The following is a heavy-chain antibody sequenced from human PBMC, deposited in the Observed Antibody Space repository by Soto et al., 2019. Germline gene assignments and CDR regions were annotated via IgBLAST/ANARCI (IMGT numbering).Heavy chain of an antibody. CDR1: GGPVSSATYY. CDR2: VYDSAAT. Sequence: PSETLSLTCTVTGGPVSSATYYWSWIRQTPGKGREWLGYVYDSAATNYNPSLSSRLTISLGTSKNQFSLRLTSVTAADTAVYYCARDTGVSIDSWGQGTLVTVS. V-gene: IGHV4-61*01. D-gene: IGHD1-1*01. J-gene: IGHJ4*02. CDR3: ARDTGVSIDS.